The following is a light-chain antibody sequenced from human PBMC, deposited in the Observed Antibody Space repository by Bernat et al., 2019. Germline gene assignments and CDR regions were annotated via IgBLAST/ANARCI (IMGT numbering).Light chain of an antibody. CDR1: RSNIGSNT. CDR2: RTD. CDR3: AAWDDSLIGVV. J-gene: IGLJ2*01. V-gene: IGLV1-44*01. Sequence: QSVLTQPPSASGTPGQRVIISCSGSRSNIGSNTVNWYQHLPGTAPKLLIYRTDQRPSGVPDRFSGSKSGTSAPLTISGLQSEGEADYYCAAWDDSLIGVVFGGGTKLTVL.